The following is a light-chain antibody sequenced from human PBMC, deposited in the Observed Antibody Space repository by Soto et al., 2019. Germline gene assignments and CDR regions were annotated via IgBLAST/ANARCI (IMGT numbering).Light chain of an antibody. J-gene: IGKJ1*01. CDR2: DTS. CDR3: QQYGTSPQT. V-gene: IGKV3-20*01. Sequence: EIVLTQSPGTLSLSPGERATLSFRASQSFTSNYLAWYQQKPGQAPGLLIYDTSTRASGVPDRFSGSGSGTEFTLTISRLEPEDFAVYYCQQYGTSPQTFGQGTKVDIK. CDR1: QSFTSNY.